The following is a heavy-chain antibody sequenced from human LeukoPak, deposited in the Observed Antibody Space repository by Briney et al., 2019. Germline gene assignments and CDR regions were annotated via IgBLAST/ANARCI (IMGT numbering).Heavy chain of an antibody. CDR2: LNPNTGGT. J-gene: IGHJ5*02. V-gene: IGHV1-2*02. D-gene: IGHD3-10*01. CDR3: ARPLRVTMIRGAAFRASSDFDP. CDR1: GSTFSGYY. Sequence: ASVKVSCKASGSTFSGYYIHWVRQAPGQGLEWMGWLNPNTGGTKYAQKFQDRVTMTRDTSISTAYMELSRLRSDDTAVYYCARPLRVTMIRGAAFRASSDFDPWGQGTLVTVSS.